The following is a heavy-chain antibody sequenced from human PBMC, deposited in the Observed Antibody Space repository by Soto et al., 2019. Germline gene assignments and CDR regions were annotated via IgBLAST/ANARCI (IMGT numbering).Heavy chain of an antibody. V-gene: IGHV5-51*01. J-gene: IGHJ6*04. CDR1: GCSIPSYW. CDR2: IYPGDSDT. D-gene: IGHD2-2*01. CDR3: ARLTVVPAANYGMDI. Sequence: PGQSPKNSCKGSGCSIPSYWSGRMRHPPRKGLEWMGIIYPGDSDTRYSPSFQGQVTISADKSSSTAYLQWSSLKASDTAIFYCARLTVVPAANYGMDICGEGTMVTVSS.